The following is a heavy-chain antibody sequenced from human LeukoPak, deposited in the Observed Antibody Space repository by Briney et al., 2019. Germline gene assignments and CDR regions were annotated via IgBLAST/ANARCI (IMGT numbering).Heavy chain of an antibody. CDR2: IYHSGST. CDR3: ARGDSGGSGSYYIAVGAFDI. V-gene: IGHV4-30-2*01. CDR1: GGSISSYS. Sequence: SETLSLTCTVSGGSISSYSWSWIRQPPGKGLEWIGYIYHSGSTYYNPSLKSRVTISVDRSKNQFSLKLSSVTAADTAVYYCARGDSGGSGSYYIAVGAFDIWGQGTMVTVSS. D-gene: IGHD3-10*01. J-gene: IGHJ3*02.